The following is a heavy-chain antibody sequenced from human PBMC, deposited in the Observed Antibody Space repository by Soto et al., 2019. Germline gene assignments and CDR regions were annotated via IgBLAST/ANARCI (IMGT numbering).Heavy chain of an antibody. V-gene: IGHV4-4*02. J-gene: IGHJ5*02. CDR2: IYYSGST. Sequence: AWETLSLTCAVSGGSMSSCYWCSWDRQPPGKGLEWIGYIYYSGSTNYNPSLKSRVTISVDTSKNQFSLKLSSVTAADTTVYYCARETRYYDFWSGYYDNWFDPWGQGTLVTVS. CDR3: ARETRYYDFWSGYYDNWFDP. D-gene: IGHD3-3*01. CDR1: GGSMSSCY.